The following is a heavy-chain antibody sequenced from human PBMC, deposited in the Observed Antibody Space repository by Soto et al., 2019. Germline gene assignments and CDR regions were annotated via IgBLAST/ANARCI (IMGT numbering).Heavy chain of an antibody. CDR3: AREEALIIVPTGGIDYSFDY. CDR1: GGSISSGDHY. Sequence: SETLSLTCTVSGGSISSGDHYWTWLRQPPGKGLEWIGYIYYTGTTYYNPSLKTRLAISVDTSKNQFSLTLTSVTAADTAVYFCAREEALIIVPTGGIDYSFDYWGQGTLVTVSS. J-gene: IGHJ4*02. V-gene: IGHV4-30-4*01. CDR2: IYYTGTT. D-gene: IGHD2-21*01.